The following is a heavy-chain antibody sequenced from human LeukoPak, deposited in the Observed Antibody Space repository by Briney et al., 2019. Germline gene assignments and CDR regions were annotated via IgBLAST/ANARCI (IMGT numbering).Heavy chain of an antibody. CDR1: GFAFNTYA. V-gene: IGHV3-23*01. CDR3: ATLGHGSYDSTAYYSYFQN. D-gene: IGHD3-22*01. Sequence: PGGSLRLSCAASGFAFNTYAMSWVRQAPGKGLEWVSSITGSGSSTYYADSVKGRFTISRDNSKKTLHLQMNSLRAEDTAVYYCATLGHGSYDSTAYYSYFQNWGQGTLVTVSS. J-gene: IGHJ1*01. CDR2: ITGSGSST.